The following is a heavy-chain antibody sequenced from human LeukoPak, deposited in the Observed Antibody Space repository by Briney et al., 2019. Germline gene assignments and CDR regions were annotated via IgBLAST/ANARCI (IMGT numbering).Heavy chain of an antibody. J-gene: IGHJ4*02. CDR2: IYTSGST. V-gene: IGHV4-4*07. D-gene: IGHD2-15*01. CDR3: ARNSCPSGSCCYNRGYFDY. CDR1: GGSINNYY. Sequence: SETLSLTCTVSGGSINNYYWSWIRQPAGKGLEWIGRIYTSGSTNYNPSLKSRITISVDTSKNQFSLMLSSVTAADTAVYYCARNSCPSGSCCYNRGYFDYWGQGTLVTVSS.